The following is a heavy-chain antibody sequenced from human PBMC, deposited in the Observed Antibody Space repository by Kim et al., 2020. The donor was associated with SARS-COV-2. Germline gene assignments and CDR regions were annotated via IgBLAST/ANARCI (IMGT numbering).Heavy chain of an antibody. V-gene: IGHV3-23*01. Sequence: GGSLRLSCAASGFTFSNYHINWVRQAPGKGLEWVSAIHFNGGAWYADSVRGRFTISRDNSRNTVYLQMNNLRAEDTAMYYCAKDPYDSSGREGAGYWGQGTLVTVSS. CDR1: GFTFSNYH. J-gene: IGHJ4*02. CDR2: IHFNGGA. CDR3: AKDPYDSSGREGAGY. D-gene: IGHD3-22*01.